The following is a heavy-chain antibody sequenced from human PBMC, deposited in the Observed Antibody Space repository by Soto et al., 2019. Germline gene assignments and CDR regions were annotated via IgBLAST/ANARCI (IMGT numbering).Heavy chain of an antibody. J-gene: IGHJ6*02. CDR2: IYSGGST. CDR3: AREALGYCSGGSCYLYGMDV. Sequence: EVQLVESGGGLIQPGGSLRLSCAASGFTVSSNYMSWVRQAPGKGLEWVSVIYSGGSTHYADSVKGRFTISRDNSKNTLYLQMNSLRAEDTAVYYCAREALGYCSGGSCYLYGMDVWGQGTTVTVSS. D-gene: IGHD2-15*01. CDR1: GFTVSSNY. V-gene: IGHV3-53*01.